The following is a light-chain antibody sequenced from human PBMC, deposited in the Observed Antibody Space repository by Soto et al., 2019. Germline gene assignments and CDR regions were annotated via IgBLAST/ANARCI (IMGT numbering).Light chain of an antibody. V-gene: IGLV2-14*01. CDR3: SSYTSSSTLDYV. CDR1: SSDVGGYNY. Sequence: QSVLTQPASVSGSPGQSLTISCTGTSSDVGGYNYVSWYQQHPGKAPKLMIYDVSNRPSGVSNRFSGSKSGNTASLTISGLQAEDEADYYCSSYTSSSTLDYVFGTGTKVTV. CDR2: DVS. J-gene: IGLJ1*01.